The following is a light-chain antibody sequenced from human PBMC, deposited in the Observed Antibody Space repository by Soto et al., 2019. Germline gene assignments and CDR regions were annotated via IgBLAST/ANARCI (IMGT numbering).Light chain of an antibody. CDR1: QSVSSNY. J-gene: IGKJ4*01. Sequence: EIVLTQSPGTLSLSPGERATLSCRASQSVSSNYLAWYQQKTGQAPKLLIYGASSRATGIPDRFSGSGSGTDFILTISRLEPEDFAMYYCQQSGKSFPLTFGGGTKLEI. V-gene: IGKV3-20*01. CDR2: GAS. CDR3: QQSGKSFPLT.